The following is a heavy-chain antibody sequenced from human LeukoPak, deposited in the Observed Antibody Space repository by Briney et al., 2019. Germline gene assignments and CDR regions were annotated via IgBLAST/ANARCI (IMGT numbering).Heavy chain of an antibody. CDR3: ARAKGYLYSSSWALSFDY. CDR2: IKQDGSEK. V-gene: IGHV3-7*01. D-gene: IGHD6-13*01. Sequence: PGGSLRLSCAASGFTLSSYWMSWVRQAPGKGLEWVANIKQDGSEKYYVDSVKGRFTISRDNAKNSLYLRMNSLRAEDTAVYYCARAKGYLYSSSWALSFDYWGQETLVTVSS. J-gene: IGHJ4*02. CDR1: GFTLSSYW.